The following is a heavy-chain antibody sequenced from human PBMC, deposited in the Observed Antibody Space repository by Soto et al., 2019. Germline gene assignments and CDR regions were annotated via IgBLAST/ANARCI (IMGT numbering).Heavy chain of an antibody. CDR1: GFTFINYW. CDR2: IKQDGGEE. V-gene: IGHV3-7*03. J-gene: IGHJ5*02. Sequence: PGGSLRLSCAASGFTFINYWMSWVRQAPGKGLEWVANIKQDGGEEYYVDSVKGRFTISRDNAKHSLYLQMNSLRAEDTAVYYCARTKANKWFDPWGQGTLVTVSS. CDR3: ARTKANKWFDP. D-gene: IGHD1-26*01.